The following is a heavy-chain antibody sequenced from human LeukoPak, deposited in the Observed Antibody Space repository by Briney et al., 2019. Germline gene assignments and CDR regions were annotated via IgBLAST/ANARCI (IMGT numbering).Heavy chain of an antibody. V-gene: IGHV3-30*04. Sequence: AGGSLRLSCAASGFTFSSYAMHWVRQAPGKGLEWVAVISYDGSNKYYADSVKGRFTFSRDNSKNTVYLQMNSLRAEDTAVYYCARDRIIRGVITLDAFDIWGQGTMVTVSS. D-gene: IGHD3-10*01. CDR1: GFTFSSYA. CDR3: ARDRIIRGVITLDAFDI. CDR2: ISYDGSNK. J-gene: IGHJ3*02.